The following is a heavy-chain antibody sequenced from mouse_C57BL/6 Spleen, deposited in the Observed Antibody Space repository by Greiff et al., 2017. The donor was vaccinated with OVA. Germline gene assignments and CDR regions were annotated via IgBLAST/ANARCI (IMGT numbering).Heavy chain of an antibody. CDR2: IWRGGST. D-gene: IGHD1-1*01. Sequence: VQGVESGPGLVQPSQSLSITCTVSGFSLTSYGVHWVRQSPGKGLEWLGVIWRGGSTDYNAAFMSRLSITKDNSKSQVFFKMNSLQADDTAIYYCAKNYGSSYRYFDYWGQGTTLTVSS. V-gene: IGHV2-5*01. CDR1: GFSLTSYG. CDR3: AKNYGSSYRYFDY. J-gene: IGHJ2*01.